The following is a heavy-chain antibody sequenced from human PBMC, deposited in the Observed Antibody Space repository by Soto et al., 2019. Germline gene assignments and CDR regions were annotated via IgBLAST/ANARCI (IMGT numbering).Heavy chain of an antibody. V-gene: IGHV4-39*01. CDR1: GDSISSSTYY. CDR3: ARLPCSGSCFRGDY. CDR2: IYYSGST. Sequence: SETLSLTCTVSGDSISSSTYYWGWIRQPPGKGLEWIGSIYYSGSTYYNPSLKSRVTISVDTSKNQFSLKLSSVTAADTAVYYCARLPCSGSCFRGDYWGQGTLVTSPQ. D-gene: IGHD2-15*01. J-gene: IGHJ4*02.